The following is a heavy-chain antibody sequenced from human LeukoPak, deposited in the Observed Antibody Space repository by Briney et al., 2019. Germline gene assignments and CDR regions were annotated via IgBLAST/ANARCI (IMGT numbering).Heavy chain of an antibody. CDR2: SGDSDGST. V-gene: IGHV3-23*01. J-gene: IGHJ4*02. D-gene: IGHD2-15*01. CDR1: GFTFSGSG. CDR3: AKGGCRGTCNPLAY. Sequence: GGSLRLSCAASGFTFSGSGMSWVRQAPGKGLEWISSSGDSDGSTYYADSLKGRFTISRDNSKNTLYLQMNNLRAEDTAVYYCAKGGCRGTCNPLAYWGQGALVTVS.